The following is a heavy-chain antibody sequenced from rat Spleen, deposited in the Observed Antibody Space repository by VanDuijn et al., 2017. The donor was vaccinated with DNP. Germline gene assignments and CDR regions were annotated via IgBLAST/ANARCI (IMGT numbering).Heavy chain of an antibody. J-gene: IGHJ2*01. D-gene: IGHD1-11*01. CDR1: GFNFNDYW. CDR2: INKDSSTI. V-gene: IGHV4-2*01. Sequence: EVQLVESGGGLVQPGRSMKLSCAASGFNFNDYWMGWVRQAPGKGLEWIGQINKDSSTITYNPSLRDKFTISRDNVQNTLYLQMSTLGSEDTAMYFCTRGPNYGGDSDYFDYWGQGVMVTVSS. CDR3: TRGPNYGGDSDYFDY.